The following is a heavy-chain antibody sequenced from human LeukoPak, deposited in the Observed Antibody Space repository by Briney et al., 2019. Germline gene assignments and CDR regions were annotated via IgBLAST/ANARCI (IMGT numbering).Heavy chain of an antibody. D-gene: IGHD6-13*01. V-gene: IGHV4-4*07. Sequence: PSETLSLTCTVSGGSISSYYWSWIRQPAGKGLEWIGRIYTSGRTNYNPSLKSRVTMSVDTSKNQFSLKLSSVTAADTAVYYCARVDSSSWYGGNYFDYWGQGTLVTVSS. J-gene: IGHJ4*02. CDR3: ARVDSSSWYGGNYFDY. CDR1: GGSISSYY. CDR2: IYTSGRT.